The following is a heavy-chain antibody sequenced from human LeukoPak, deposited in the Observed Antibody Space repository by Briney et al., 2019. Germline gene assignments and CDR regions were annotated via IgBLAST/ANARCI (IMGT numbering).Heavy chain of an antibody. CDR2: ISDSGGST. Sequence: PGGSLRLSCAASAFTFRSFAMSWVRLAPGKGLEWVSGISDSGGSTYYADSVEGRFTISRDNSKNTLYLQMYSLKTEATALYYCASKKWEPTSNDAFDIWGQGTRVTVSS. CDR3: ASKKWEPTSNDAFDI. D-gene: IGHD1-26*01. CDR1: AFTFRSFA. J-gene: IGHJ3*02. V-gene: IGHV3-23*01.